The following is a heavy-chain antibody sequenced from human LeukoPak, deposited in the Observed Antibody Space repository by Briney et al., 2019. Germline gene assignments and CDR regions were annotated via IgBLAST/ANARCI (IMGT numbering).Heavy chain of an antibody. Sequence: PSETLSLTCTVSGGSISSYYWSWIRQPPGKGLEWIGYIYYSGSTNYNPSLKSRVTISADTSKNQFPLKLSSVTAADTAVYYCASTPEIYCSGGSCYSGWGWFDPWGQGTLVTVSS. CDR1: GGSISSYY. V-gene: IGHV4-59*01. D-gene: IGHD2-15*01. CDR2: IYYSGST. J-gene: IGHJ5*02. CDR3: ASTPEIYCSGGSCYSGWGWFDP.